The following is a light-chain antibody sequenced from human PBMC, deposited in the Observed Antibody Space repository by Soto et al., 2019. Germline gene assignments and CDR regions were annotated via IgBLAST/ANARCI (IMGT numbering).Light chain of an antibody. CDR2: DAS. J-gene: IGKJ4*01. V-gene: IGKV3-15*01. Sequence: EIVMTQSPATLSVSPGERATLSCRASQSITGNLTWYQQKPGQAPRLLIYDASTRATGIPARFSGSGSGTEFTLTISSLQFEDFVVYYCQQYNNWPLTFGGGTKVEIK. CDR3: QQYNNWPLT. CDR1: QSITGN.